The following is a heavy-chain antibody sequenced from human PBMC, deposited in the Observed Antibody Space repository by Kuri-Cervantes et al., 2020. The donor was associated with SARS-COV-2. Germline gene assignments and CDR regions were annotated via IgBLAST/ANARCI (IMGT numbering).Heavy chain of an antibody. Sequence: GESLKISCAASGFTFSNAWMSWVRQAPGKGLEWVAFIRYDGSNKYYADSVKGRFTISRDNSKNTLYLQMNSLRAEDTAVYYCAKAGENYYYYMDVWGKGTTVTVSS. CDR2: IRYDGSNK. CDR3: AKAGENYYYYMDV. J-gene: IGHJ6*03. V-gene: IGHV3-30*02. CDR1: GFTFSNAW. D-gene: IGHD3-16*01.